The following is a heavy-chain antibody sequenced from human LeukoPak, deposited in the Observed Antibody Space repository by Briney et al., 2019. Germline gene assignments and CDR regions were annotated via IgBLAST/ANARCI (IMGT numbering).Heavy chain of an antibody. J-gene: IGHJ4*02. CDR2: INHSGST. D-gene: IGHD3-3*01. V-gene: IGHV4-38-2*02. CDR1: GYSISSGYY. CDR3: ARVGLDFWSGYYSA. Sequence: SETLSLTCTVSGYSISSGYYWGWIRPPPGKGLEWIGEINHSGSTNYNPSLKSRVTISVDTSKNQFSLKLSSVTAADTAVYYCARVGLDFWSGYYSAWGQGTLVTVSS.